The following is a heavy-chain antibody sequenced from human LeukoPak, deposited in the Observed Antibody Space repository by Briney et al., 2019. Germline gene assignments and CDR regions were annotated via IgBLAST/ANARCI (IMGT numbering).Heavy chain of an antibody. D-gene: IGHD2-15*01. Sequence: GGSLRLSCAASGFTFSSYAMSWVRQAPGKGLEWVSAISGSGGNTYHADSVKGRFTISRDNSKNTLYLQMNSLRAEDTAVYYCAKGTKLAVAANNYLDYWGQGTLLTVSS. V-gene: IGHV3-23*01. CDR1: GFTFSSYA. J-gene: IGHJ4*02. CDR2: ISGSGGNT. CDR3: AKGTKLAVAANNYLDY.